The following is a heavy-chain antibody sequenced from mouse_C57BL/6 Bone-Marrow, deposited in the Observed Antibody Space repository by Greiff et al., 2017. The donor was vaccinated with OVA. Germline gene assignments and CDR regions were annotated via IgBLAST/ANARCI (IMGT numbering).Heavy chain of an antibody. CDR1: GFTFSSYG. J-gene: IGHJ1*03. V-gene: IGHV5-6*01. CDR3: EGHNYTCYLDV. Sequence: EVMLVESGGDLVKPGGSLKLSCAASGFTFSSYGMSWVRQTPDKRLEWVATISSGGSYTYYPDSVKGRFPISRDNAKNTLYLQMSSLKSENTAMNYCEGHNYTCYLDVGAQGPRSPSPQ. D-gene: IGHD1-1*01. CDR2: ISSGGSYT.